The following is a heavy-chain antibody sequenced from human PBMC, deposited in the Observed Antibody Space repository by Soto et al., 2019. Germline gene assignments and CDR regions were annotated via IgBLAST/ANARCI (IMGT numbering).Heavy chain of an antibody. CDR3: ARLMYYYDSSGYYPDYYYGMDV. D-gene: IGHD3-22*01. V-gene: IGHV1-2*02. J-gene: IGHJ6*02. CDR1: GYTFSDYY. CDR2: IRPVSGAI. Sequence: ASVKVSCKAGGYTFSDYYIHWVRQAPGQGLEWVGWIRPVSGAIDYAQRFRGRVTMTRDLSVGTAYMELSSLTSDDTAVYYCARLMYYYDSSGYYPDYYYGMDVWGQGTTVTVSS.